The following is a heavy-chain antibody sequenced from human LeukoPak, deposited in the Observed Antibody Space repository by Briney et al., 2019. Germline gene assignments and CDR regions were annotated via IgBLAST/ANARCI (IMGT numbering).Heavy chain of an antibody. Sequence: GGSLRLSCAASGFTFSSYSMDWVRQAPGKGLEWVSSISSSSSYIYYADSVKGRFTISRDNAKNSLYLQMNSLRAEDTAVYYCARGGAVAGLDYWGQGTLVTVSS. CDR1: GFTFSSYS. V-gene: IGHV3-21*01. D-gene: IGHD6-19*01. CDR2: ISSSSSYI. J-gene: IGHJ4*02. CDR3: ARGGAVAGLDY.